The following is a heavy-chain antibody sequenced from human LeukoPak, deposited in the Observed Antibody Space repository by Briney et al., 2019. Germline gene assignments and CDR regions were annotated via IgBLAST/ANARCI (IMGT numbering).Heavy chain of an antibody. CDR3: AREGRGYDSTGGSTLFDY. V-gene: IGHV4-34*01. CDR1: GGSFSDYY. J-gene: IGHJ4*02. CDR2: INHSGST. Sequence: SETLSLTCAAYGGSFSDYYWSWIRQPPGKGLEWIGEINHSGSTNYNPSLKSRVTISVDTSKNQFSLKLSSVTAADTAVYYCAREGRGYDSTGGSTLFDYWGQGTLVPVSS. D-gene: IGHD5-12*01.